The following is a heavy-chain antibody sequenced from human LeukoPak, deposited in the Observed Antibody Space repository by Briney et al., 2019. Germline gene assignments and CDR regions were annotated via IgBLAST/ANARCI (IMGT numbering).Heavy chain of an antibody. Sequence: PSETLSLTCTVSGGSISSYYWSWIRQPPGKGLEWIGYIYTSGSTNYNPSLKSRVTISVDTSKNQFSLKLSSVTAADTAVYYCARLRSGSSYFDYWGQGTLVTVSS. V-gene: IGHV4-4*09. J-gene: IGHJ4*02. CDR1: GGSISSYY. CDR3: ARLRSGSSYFDY. CDR2: IYTSGST. D-gene: IGHD3-10*01.